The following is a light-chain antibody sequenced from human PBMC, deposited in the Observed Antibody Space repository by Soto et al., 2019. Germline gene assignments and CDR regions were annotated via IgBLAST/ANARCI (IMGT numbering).Light chain of an antibody. CDR2: EVT. J-gene: IGLJ1*01. CDR3: SSYAGSNNNYV. CDR1: SSDVGGYNY. V-gene: IGLV2-8*01. Sequence: QCALTQPPSASGSPGQSVTISCTGTSSDVGGYNYVSWYQQHPGKAPKLMIFEVTKRPSGVPDRFSGSKSGNTASLTVSGLQAEDEADYYCSSYAGSNNNYVFGTGTKVTVL.